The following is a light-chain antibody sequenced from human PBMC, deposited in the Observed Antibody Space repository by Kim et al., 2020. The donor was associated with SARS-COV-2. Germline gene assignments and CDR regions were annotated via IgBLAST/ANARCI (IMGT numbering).Light chain of an antibody. V-gene: IGKV3-15*01. CDR1: QNVSST. J-gene: IGKJ4*01. CDR3: QHYNNWPPGLT. CDR2: GAS. Sequence: PGERATLPCRASQNVSSTLAWYQQKPGQAPRLLIHGASTRATGVPARFSGSGSGTEFTLTISSLQSEDAAVYYCQHYNNWPPGLTFGGGTKVDIK.